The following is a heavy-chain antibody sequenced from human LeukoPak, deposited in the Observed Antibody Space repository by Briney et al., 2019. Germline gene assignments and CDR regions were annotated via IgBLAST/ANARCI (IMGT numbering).Heavy chain of an antibody. J-gene: IGHJ5*02. Sequence: ASVKVSCKASGYTFTSYAMHWVRQAPGQRLEWMGWINAGNGNTKYSQKFQGRVTITRDTSASTAYMELSSLRSEDTAVYYCARGGRGYCSSTSCYGNWFVPWGQGTLVTVSS. CDR2: INAGNGNT. D-gene: IGHD2-2*01. CDR1: GYTFTSYA. V-gene: IGHV1-3*01. CDR3: ARGGRGYCSSTSCYGNWFVP.